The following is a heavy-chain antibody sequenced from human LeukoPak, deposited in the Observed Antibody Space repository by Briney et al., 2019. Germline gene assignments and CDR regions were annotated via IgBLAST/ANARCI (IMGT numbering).Heavy chain of an antibody. V-gene: IGHV1-18*01. CDR1: GYTFTSYG. Sequence: GASVKVSCKASGYTFTSYGISWVRQAPGQGLEWMGRINPYNGDTNYAQKFQGRVTTTTDTSTTTAYMELRSLRSDDTAVYYCGEGDYWGQGTLVTVSS. J-gene: IGHJ4*02. CDR2: INPYNGDT. CDR3: GEGDY.